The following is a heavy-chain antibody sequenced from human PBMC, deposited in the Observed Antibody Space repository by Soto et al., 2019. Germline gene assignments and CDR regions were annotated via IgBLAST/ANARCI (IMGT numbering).Heavy chain of an antibody. CDR2: ISYDGSNK. CDR3: ARDQEARVVGGFRYFDY. CDR1: GFTFRSYA. Sequence: PGGSLRLSCAASGFTFRSYAMHWVRQAPGKGLEWVAVISYDGSNKYYADSVKGRFTISRDNSKNTLYLQMNSLRAEDTAVYYCARDQEARVVGGFRYFDYWGQGTLVTVSS. J-gene: IGHJ4*02. D-gene: IGHD6-6*01. V-gene: IGHV3-30-3*01.